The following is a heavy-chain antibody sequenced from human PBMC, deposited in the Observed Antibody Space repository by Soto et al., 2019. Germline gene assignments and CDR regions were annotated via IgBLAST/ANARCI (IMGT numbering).Heavy chain of an antibody. J-gene: IGHJ4*02. CDR1: GYTFTSYD. CDR2: INPTSEYT. D-gene: IGHD2-15*01. CDR3: DRPVHPGYSSD. Sequence: GASVKVSCKASGYTFTSYDINWVRQAPGQGLEWVGWINPTSEYTAHAQKFQGRVTLTREISTATAYMELSSLTSEDTAVYFSDRPVHPGYSSDWGPGTQVTVSS. V-gene: IGHV1-8*01.